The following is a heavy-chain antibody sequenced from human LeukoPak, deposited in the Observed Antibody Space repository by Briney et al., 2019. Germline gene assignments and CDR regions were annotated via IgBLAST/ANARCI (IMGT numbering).Heavy chain of an antibody. D-gene: IGHD3-22*01. CDR3: ARDREGGYNDY. CDR1: GGSISSHY. V-gene: IGHV4-59*11. CDR2: IYYSGST. Sequence: SETLSLTCTVSGGSISSHYWSWIRQPPGKGLEWIGYIYYSGSTNYNPSLKSRVTISVDTSKSQFSLKLSSVTAADTAVYYCARDREGGYNDYWGQGTLVTVSS. J-gene: IGHJ4*02.